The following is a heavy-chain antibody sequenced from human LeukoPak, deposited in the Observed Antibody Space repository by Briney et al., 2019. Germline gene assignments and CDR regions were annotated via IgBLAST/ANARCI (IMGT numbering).Heavy chain of an antibody. Sequence: ASVKVSCKASGYTFTSYDINWVRQATGQGLEWMGWMNPNSGNTGYAQKFQGRVTMTRNTSISTAYMELSSLRSEDTAVYYCARGKFIAARGFTPNYHYGMDVWGQGTTVTVSS. CDR1: GYTFTSYD. D-gene: IGHD6-6*01. J-gene: IGHJ6*02. CDR3: ARGKFIAARGFTPNYHYGMDV. CDR2: MNPNSGNT. V-gene: IGHV1-8*01.